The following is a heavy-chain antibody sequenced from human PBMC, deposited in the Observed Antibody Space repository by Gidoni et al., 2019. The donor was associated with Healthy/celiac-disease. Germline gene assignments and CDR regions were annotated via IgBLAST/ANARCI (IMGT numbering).Heavy chain of an antibody. CDR3: ARDPLQTDYSNPDY. CDR1: GFTCSSHS. V-gene: IGHV3-21*01. D-gene: IGHD4-4*01. J-gene: IGHJ4*02. CDR2: ISSSSSYI. Sequence: EVQLVESGGGMVKPGGSLRLSCAASGFTCSSHSMNWVRKPPGKGLEWVSSISSSSSYIYYANSGKGRCTISRDNAKNSLYLQMNSLRAEDTAVYYCARDPLQTDYSNPDYWGQGTLVTVSS.